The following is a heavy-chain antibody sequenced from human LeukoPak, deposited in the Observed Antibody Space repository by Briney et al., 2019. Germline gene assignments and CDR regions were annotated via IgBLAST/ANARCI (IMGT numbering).Heavy chain of an antibody. J-gene: IGHJ5*02. CDR2: IIPIFGTA. V-gene: IGHV1-69*13. D-gene: IGHD1-26*01. CDR3: ARGGPMELSPEVYNWFDP. CDR1: GGTFSSYA. Sequence: SVKVSCKASGGTFSSYAISWVRQAPGQGLEWMGGIIPIFGTANYAQKFQGRVTITADESTSTAYMELSSLRSEDTAVYYCARGGPMELSPEVYNWFDPWGRGTLVTVSS.